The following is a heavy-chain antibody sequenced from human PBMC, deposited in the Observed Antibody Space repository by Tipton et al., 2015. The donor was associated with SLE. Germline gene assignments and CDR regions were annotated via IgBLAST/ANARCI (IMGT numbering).Heavy chain of an antibody. Sequence: TLSLTCTVSGGSISRSSYYWGWIRQPSGKGLEWIGSIYYSGSTHYNPSLKSRVTISLDTTKNQFSLKLTSVTAADTAVYYCARARIVGPTYGHYYYYYMDVWGKGTTVTVSS. J-gene: IGHJ6*03. CDR1: GGSISRSSYY. CDR3: ARARIVGPTYGHYYYYYMDV. CDR2: IYYSGST. V-gene: IGHV4-39*07. D-gene: IGHD1-26*01.